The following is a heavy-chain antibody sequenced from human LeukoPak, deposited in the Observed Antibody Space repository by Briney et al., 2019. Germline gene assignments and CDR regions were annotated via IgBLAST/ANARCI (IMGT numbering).Heavy chain of an antibody. V-gene: IGHV4-30-4*01. CDR3: ASDDGSGRIDY. CDR2: IYYSGGT. D-gene: IGHD3-10*01. J-gene: IGHJ4*02. Sequence: PSETLSLTCTVSGGSISSGDYYWSWIRQPPGKGLEWIGYIYYSGGTYYNPSLKSRVTISVDTSKNQFSLKLSFVTAADTAVYYCASDDGSGRIDYWGQGTLVTVSS. CDR1: GGSISSGDYY.